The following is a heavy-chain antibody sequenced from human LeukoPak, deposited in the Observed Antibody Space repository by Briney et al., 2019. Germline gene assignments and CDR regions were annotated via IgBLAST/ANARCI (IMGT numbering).Heavy chain of an antibody. V-gene: IGHV3-30*03. Sequence: GGSLRLSCAASGFTFSSYGMLWVRQAPGKGLEWVAVISYDGSNKYYADSVKGRFTISRDNSKNTLYLQMNSLRAEDTAVYYCATVFEYWGQGILVTVSS. D-gene: IGHD1-14*01. CDR1: GFTFSSYG. CDR3: ATVFEY. J-gene: IGHJ4*02. CDR2: ISYDGSNK.